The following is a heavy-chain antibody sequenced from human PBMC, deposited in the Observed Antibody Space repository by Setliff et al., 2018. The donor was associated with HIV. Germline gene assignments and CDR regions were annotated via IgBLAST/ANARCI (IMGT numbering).Heavy chain of an antibody. D-gene: IGHD6-13*01. Sequence: SETLSLTCAVSGGSISSGGYSWSWIRQPPGKGLEWIAEIHHTGYINYNPSLRSRVSVSRDMSSNQFSLRLSSVTAADTAVYYCARILVAAAGTGFDPWGQGILVTVSS. CDR2: IHHTGYI. J-gene: IGHJ5*02. CDR3: ARILVAAAGTGFDP. V-gene: IGHV4-30-2*01. CDR1: GGSISSGGYS.